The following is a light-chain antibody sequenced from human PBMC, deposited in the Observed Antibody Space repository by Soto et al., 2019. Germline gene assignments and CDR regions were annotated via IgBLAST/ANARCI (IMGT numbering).Light chain of an antibody. V-gene: IGKV3-15*01. CDR1: QSISGG. Sequence: EIVLTQSPGTLSLSPGERDTLSCRASQSISGGLAWYQQKPGKAPKVLIYDASKMASGVPARFSGSGSGTEFTLTISSLQSEDFAIYYCQQFNNYPLTFGGGTKVDIK. J-gene: IGKJ4*01. CDR2: DAS. CDR3: QQFNNYPLT.